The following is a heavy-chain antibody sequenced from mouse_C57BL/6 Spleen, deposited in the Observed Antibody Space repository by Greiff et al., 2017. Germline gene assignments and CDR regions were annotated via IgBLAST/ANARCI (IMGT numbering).Heavy chain of an antibody. V-gene: IGHV1-64*01. D-gene: IGHD1-1*01. Sequence: QVQLQQPGAELVKPGASVKLSCKASGYTFTSYWMHWVKQRPGQGLEWVGMIHPTSGSTNYNEKFKSKATLTVDKSSSTAYMQLSSLTSEDSAVYDCARKVITTVVDYAMDYWGQGTSVTVSS. CDR1: GYTFTSYW. CDR2: IHPTSGST. J-gene: IGHJ4*01. CDR3: ARKVITTVVDYAMDY.